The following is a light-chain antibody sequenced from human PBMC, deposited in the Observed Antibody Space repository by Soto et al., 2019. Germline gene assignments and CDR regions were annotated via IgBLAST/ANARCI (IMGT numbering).Light chain of an antibody. CDR2: DAS. V-gene: IGKV1-5*01. CDR1: QSISTW. Sequence: DIQMTQSPSTLSASVGDRVTITCRASQSISTWLAWYQQKPGKAPKLLIYDASILESGVPSRFSGSGSGTEFTLTISSLQPDDFAVYYCQQYNNWPITFGQGTRLEIK. CDR3: QQYNNWPIT. J-gene: IGKJ5*01.